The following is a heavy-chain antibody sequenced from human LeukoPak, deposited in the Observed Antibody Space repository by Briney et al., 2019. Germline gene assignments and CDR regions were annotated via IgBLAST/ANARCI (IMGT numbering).Heavy chain of an antibody. V-gene: IGHV4-59*01. Sequence: SETLSLTCAVYGGSFSGYYWSWIRQPPGKGLEWIGYIYYSGSTNYNPSLKSRVTISVDTSKNQFSLKLSSVTAADTAVYYCARGTYCSSTSCYPGRYYYMDVWGKGTTVTVSS. J-gene: IGHJ6*03. CDR1: GGSFSGYY. CDR3: ARGTYCSSTSCYPGRYYYMDV. D-gene: IGHD2-2*01. CDR2: IYYSGST.